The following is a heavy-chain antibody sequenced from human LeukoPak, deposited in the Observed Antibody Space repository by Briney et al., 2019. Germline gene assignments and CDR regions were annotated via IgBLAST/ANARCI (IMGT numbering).Heavy chain of an antibody. CDR2: IIPIFGTA. Sequence: ASVKVSCKASGGTFSSYAISWVRQAPGQGLEWMGGIIPIFGTANYAQKFQGRVTITADESTSTAYMELSSLRSEDTALYYCARDQDDFWSGYYPPDYYYYYMDVWGKGTTVTVSS. J-gene: IGHJ6*03. V-gene: IGHV1-69*01. CDR1: GGTFSSYA. CDR3: ARDQDDFWSGYYPPDYYYYYMDV. D-gene: IGHD3-3*01.